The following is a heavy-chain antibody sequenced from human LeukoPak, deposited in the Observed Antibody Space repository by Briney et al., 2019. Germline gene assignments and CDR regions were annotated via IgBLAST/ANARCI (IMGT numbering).Heavy chain of an antibody. CDR1: GVSFRAYS. Sequence: PSEPLSLTCDVYGVSFRAYSWPWIRQPPGKGLEWIGEIDHSGSSNYNSSLQSPVSISIDTSKNQISLRLFSVTAADTAIYYCARGGETTITTWVRYSYYYMDVWGKGTTVTVS. CDR2: IDHSGSS. V-gene: IGHV4-34*01. CDR3: ARGGETTITTWVRYSYYYMDV. D-gene: IGHD4-11*01. J-gene: IGHJ6*03.